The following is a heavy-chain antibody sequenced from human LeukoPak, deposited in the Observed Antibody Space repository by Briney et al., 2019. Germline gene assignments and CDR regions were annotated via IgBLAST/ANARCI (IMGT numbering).Heavy chain of an antibody. J-gene: IGHJ3*02. CDR1: GFTFNNYA. Sequence: GGSLRLSCAASGFTFNNYAMNWVRQAPGKGLEWVAVISYDGSNKYYADSVKGRFTISRDNSKNTLYLQMNSLRAEDTAVYYCARDRSEEGPVDAFDIWGQGTMVTVSS. V-gene: IGHV3-30*04. CDR2: ISYDGSNK. CDR3: ARDRSEEGPVDAFDI.